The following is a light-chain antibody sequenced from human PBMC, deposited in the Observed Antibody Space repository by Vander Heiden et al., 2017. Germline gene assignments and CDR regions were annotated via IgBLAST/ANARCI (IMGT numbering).Light chain of an antibody. Sequence: SSELTQDPAVSVALGQTVRITCQGDSLRSYYASWDQQKPGQAPVLGIYGKNNRPSGIPDRFSGSSSGNTASLTITGAQAEDEADYYCNSRDSSGNQVVFGGGTKLT. CDR1: SLRSYY. CDR3: NSRDSSGNQVV. V-gene: IGLV3-19*01. CDR2: GKN. J-gene: IGLJ2*01.